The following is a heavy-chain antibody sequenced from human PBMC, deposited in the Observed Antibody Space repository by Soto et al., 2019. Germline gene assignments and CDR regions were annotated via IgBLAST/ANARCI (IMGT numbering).Heavy chain of an antibody. D-gene: IGHD1-26*01. Sequence: GGSLRLSCAASGFPFSGSAMHWVRQASGKGQEGVGRIRSKANSYATAYAASVKGRFTLSRDDSKNTTYLQMNSLKTEDPAVYYCTRLELTYFDYWGQGTLVTVSS. CDR3: TRLELTYFDY. CDR1: GFPFSGSA. J-gene: IGHJ4*02. V-gene: IGHV3-73*01. CDR2: IRSKANSYAT.